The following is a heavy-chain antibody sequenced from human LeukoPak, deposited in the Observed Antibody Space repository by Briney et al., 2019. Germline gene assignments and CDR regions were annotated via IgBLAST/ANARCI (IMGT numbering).Heavy chain of an antibody. CDR2: IWYDGSNK. CDR3: ARDIGIEVKSVSGGSSHLYPLDY. J-gene: IGHJ4*02. D-gene: IGHD2-15*01. Sequence: PGGSLRLSCAASGFTFSSYGMHWVRQAPGKGLEWVAVIWYDGSNKYYADSVKGRFTISRDNSKNTLYLQMNSLRAEDTAVYYCARDIGIEVKSVSGGSSHLYPLDYWGQGTLVTVSS. CDR1: GFTFSSYG. V-gene: IGHV3-33*01.